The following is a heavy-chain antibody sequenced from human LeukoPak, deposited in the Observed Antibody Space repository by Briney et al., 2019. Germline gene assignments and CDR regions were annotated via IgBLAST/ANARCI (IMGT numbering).Heavy chain of an antibody. CDR3: ATDTLTGTTFYGVLFDY. J-gene: IGHJ4*02. D-gene: IGHD1-7*01. Sequence: SVKVSPKVSGLTLTELSMHWVRQAPGKGLEWMGGFDPEGGETNYAQKFQGRVTMTEDTSTDTAYMELSSLRSEDTAVYYCATDTLTGTTFYGVLFDYWGQGTLVTVSS. CDR2: FDPEGGET. V-gene: IGHV1-24*01. CDR1: GLTLTELS.